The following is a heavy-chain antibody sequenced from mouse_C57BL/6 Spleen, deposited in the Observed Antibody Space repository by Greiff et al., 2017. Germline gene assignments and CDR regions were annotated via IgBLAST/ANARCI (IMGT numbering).Heavy chain of an antibody. CDR2: IYPGDGDT. V-gene: IGHV1-80*01. CDR1: GYAFSSYW. Sequence: QVQLQQSGAELVKPGASVKISCKASGYAFSSYWMNWVKQRPGKGLEWIGQIYPGDGDTNYNGKFKGKATLTADKSSSTAYMQLISLTSEDSAVYFCARRTDYYAMDYWGQGTSVTVSS. J-gene: IGHJ4*01. D-gene: IGHD4-1*01. CDR3: ARRTDYYAMDY.